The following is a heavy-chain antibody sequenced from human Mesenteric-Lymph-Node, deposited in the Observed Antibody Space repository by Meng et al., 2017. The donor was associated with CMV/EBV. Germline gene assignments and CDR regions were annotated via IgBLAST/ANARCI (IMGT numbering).Heavy chain of an antibody. CDR2: IYYSGST. Sequence: SQTLSLTCTASGGSVSSGSYYWSWIRQPPGKGLEWSGYIYYSGSTNYNPSLKSRVTISVDTSKTQFSLKLSSVTAADTAVYYCARRVDYYYGMDVWGQGTTVTVSS. D-gene: IGHD2-15*01. CDR3: ARRVDYYYGMDV. CDR1: GGSVSSGSYY. J-gene: IGHJ6*02. V-gene: IGHV4-61*01.